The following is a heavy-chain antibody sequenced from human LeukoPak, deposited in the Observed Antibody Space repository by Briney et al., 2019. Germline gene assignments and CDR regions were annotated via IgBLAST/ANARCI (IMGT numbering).Heavy chain of an antibody. CDR3: AREAAWGNWYFDL. D-gene: IGHD3-16*01. V-gene: IGHV1-18*01. CDR1: GDSFTAYG. Sequence: GASVKVSCKAPGDSFTAYGVTWVRQAPGQGLEWMGWISFYNGNTEYAQRFQGRLTLTTDISTSTAYMELRRLRPDDTALYYCAREAAWGNWYFDLWGRGTLVTVSS. J-gene: IGHJ2*01. CDR2: ISFYNGNT.